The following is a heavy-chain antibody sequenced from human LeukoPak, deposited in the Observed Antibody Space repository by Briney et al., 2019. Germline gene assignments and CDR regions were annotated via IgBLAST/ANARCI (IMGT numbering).Heavy chain of an antibody. D-gene: IGHD2-2*01. CDR3: ARVEARRCTSCYADSVY. J-gene: IGHJ4*02. Sequence: GGSLRLSCAASGFTFSSYSMNWVRQAPGKGLEWVSYISSSSSTIYYADSVKGRFTISRDNAKNSLYLQMNSLRAEDTAVYYCARVEARRCTSCYADSVYWGQGTLVTVSS. CDR2: ISSSSSTI. CDR1: GFTFSSYS. V-gene: IGHV3-48*04.